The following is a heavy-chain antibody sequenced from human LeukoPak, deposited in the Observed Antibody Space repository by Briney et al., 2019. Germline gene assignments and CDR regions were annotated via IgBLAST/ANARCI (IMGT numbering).Heavy chain of an antibody. D-gene: IGHD3-22*01. J-gene: IGHJ4*02. CDR1: GFTFSSYS. CDR2: ISSSSSYI. V-gene: IGHV3-21*01. CDR3: AREGDSSGYYADYFDY. Sequence: GGSLRLSCAASGFTFSSYSMNWVRQAPGKWLEWVSSISSSSSYIYYADSVKGRFTISRDNAKNSLYLQMNSLRAEDTAVYYCAREGDSSGYYADYFDYWGQGTLVTVSS.